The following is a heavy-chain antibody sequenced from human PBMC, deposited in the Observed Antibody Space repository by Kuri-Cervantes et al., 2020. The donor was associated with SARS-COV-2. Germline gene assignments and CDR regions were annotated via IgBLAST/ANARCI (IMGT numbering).Heavy chain of an antibody. Sequence: SETLSLTCAVSGELFSGYYWTWIRQSPGKGLEWIGEINHSGSTNYNPSLKSRVTISVDTSKNQFSLKLSSVTAADTAVYYCARADDFWSGHDASDIWGQGTMVTVSS. J-gene: IGHJ3*02. D-gene: IGHD3-3*01. V-gene: IGHV4-34*01. CDR2: INHSGST. CDR1: GELFSGYY. CDR3: ARADDFWSGHDASDI.